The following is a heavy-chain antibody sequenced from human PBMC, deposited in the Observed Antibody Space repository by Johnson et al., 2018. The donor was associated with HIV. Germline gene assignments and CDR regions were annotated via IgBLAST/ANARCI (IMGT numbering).Heavy chain of an antibody. D-gene: IGHD1-20*01. CDR3: ARHNWNDLAFDI. Sequence: VQLLESGGGLVQPGGSLRLSCAASGFTFSSYAMSWVRQAPGKGLEWVSAISGSGGSTYYADSVKGRFTISRDNSKNTVHLQMNSLRAEDTAVYYCARHNWNDLAFDIWGQGTMVTVSS. V-gene: IGHV3-23*01. J-gene: IGHJ3*02. CDR1: GFTFSSYA. CDR2: ISGSGGST.